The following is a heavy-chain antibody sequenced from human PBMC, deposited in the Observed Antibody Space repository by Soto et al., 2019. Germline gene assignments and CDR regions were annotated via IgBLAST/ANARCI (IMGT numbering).Heavy chain of an antibody. CDR2: IIPIFGTA. CDR1: GGTFSSYA. V-gene: IGHV1-69*06. D-gene: IGHD2-21*02. CDR3: ARGNNPNCGGDCYSPFDY. J-gene: IGHJ4*02. Sequence: QVQLVQSGAEVKKPGSSVKVSCKASGGTFSSYAISWVRQAPGQGLEWMGGIIPIFGTANYAQKFQGRVTITADKSTSTAYMELSSLRSEDTAVYYWARGNNPNCGGDCYSPFDYWGQGTLVTVSS.